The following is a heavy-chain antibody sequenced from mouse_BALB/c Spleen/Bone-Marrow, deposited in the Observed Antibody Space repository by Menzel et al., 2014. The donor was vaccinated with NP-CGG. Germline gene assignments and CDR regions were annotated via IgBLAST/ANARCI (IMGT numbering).Heavy chain of an antibody. V-gene: IGHV1-54*01. CDR2: INPGSGGT. J-gene: IGHJ2*01. CDR1: GYAFTNYL. CDR3: TRGITTGYFDY. Sequence: VKLMESGAELVRPGTSVKGSCKASGYAFTNYLIEWVKQRPGQGLEWIGVINPGSGGTNYNEKLKGKATLTADKTSSTAYMQLSSLTSDDSAVYFCTRGITTGYFDYWGQGTTLTVSS. D-gene: IGHD1-1*01.